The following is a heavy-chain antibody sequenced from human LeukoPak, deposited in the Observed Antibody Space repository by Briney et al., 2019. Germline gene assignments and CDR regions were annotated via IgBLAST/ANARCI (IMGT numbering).Heavy chain of an antibody. Sequence: SETLSLTCTVSGGSISSYYWSWIRQPPGKGLEWIGYIYYSGSTNCNPSLKSRVTISVDTSKNQFSLKLSSVTAADTAVYYCARQVTVANTPLDYWGQGTLVTVSS. CDR2: IYYSGST. CDR1: GGSISSYY. CDR3: ARQVTVANTPLDY. J-gene: IGHJ4*02. D-gene: IGHD1-14*01. V-gene: IGHV4-59*08.